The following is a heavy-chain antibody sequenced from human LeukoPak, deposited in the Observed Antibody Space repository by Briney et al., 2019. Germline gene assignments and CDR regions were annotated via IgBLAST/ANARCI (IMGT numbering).Heavy chain of an antibody. J-gene: IGHJ4*02. D-gene: IGHD4-17*01. Sequence: SVKVSCKASGGTFSSYAISWVRQAPGQGLEWMGGIIPIFGTANYAQKFQGRVTITADESTSTAYMELSSLRSEDTAVYYCARDARYGDYGYLWYYFDYWGQGTLVTVSS. CDR1: GGTFSSYA. CDR2: IIPIFGTA. V-gene: IGHV1-69*01. CDR3: ARDARYGDYGYLWYYFDY.